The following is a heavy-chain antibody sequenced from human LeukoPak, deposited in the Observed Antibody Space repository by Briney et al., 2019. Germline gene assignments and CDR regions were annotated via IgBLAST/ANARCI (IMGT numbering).Heavy chain of an antibody. CDR2: INPNSGGT. CDR3: ARRWDYDFWSTYYEGSYFDY. V-gene: IGHV1-2*02. J-gene: IGHJ4*02. Sequence: GASVKVSCKASGYTFTGYYMHWVRQAPGQGLEWMGWINPNSGGTNYAQKVQGRVTLTRDRSISTAYMELSRLRSDDTAVYYCARRWDYDFWSTYYEGSYFDYWGQGTLVTVSS. D-gene: IGHD3-3*01. CDR1: GYTFTGYY.